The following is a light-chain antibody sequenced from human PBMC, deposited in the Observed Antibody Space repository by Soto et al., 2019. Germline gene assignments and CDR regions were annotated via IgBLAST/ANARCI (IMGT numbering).Light chain of an antibody. J-gene: IGKJ1*01. CDR3: QQYGRP. V-gene: IGKV3-20*01. Sequence: EIVLTQSPGTLSLSPGERATLSCRASQSVISSYLAWDQQQPGQAPRLRIYAASSRATGIPERFTGSGSGTDFTLTISRLESEDCAVYYCQQYGRPFGQGTKGDIK. CDR2: AAS. CDR1: QSVISSY.